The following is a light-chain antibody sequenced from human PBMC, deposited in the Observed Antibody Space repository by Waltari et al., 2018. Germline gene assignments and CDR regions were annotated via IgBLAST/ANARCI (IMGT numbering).Light chain of an antibody. V-gene: IGLV1-40*01. CDR3: QSYGGSLSASRV. CDR1: SSNIGAGYD. J-gene: IGLJ1*01. CDR2: GDN. Sequence: QSVLTQPPSVSGAPGQTVTIPCTGSSSNIGAGYDVHWYQQIPGTATKLLIYGDNNRPAGVPDRFSGSTSGTSASLAITGLQAEDEADYYCQSYGGSLSASRVFGTGTKVTVL.